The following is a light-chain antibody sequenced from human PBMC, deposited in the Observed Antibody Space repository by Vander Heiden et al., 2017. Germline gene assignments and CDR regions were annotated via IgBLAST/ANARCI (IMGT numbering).Light chain of an antibody. V-gene: IGKV3-20*01. Sequence: EIVLTQSPGTLSLSPGQRATLSCRASQSVISTYFAWYQQKPGQAPSLLIYRASSRATGIPDRFSGSGSGTDFTLTISRLEPEDFAVYYCQHEDGSTLTFGGGTKVEIK. J-gene: IGKJ4*01. CDR3: QHEDGSTLT. CDR1: QSVISTY. CDR2: RAS.